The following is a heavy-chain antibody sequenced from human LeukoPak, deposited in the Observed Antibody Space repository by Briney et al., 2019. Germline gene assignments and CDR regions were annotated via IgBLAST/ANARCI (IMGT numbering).Heavy chain of an antibody. CDR3: ARIMGRRDRGYYFGY. CDR2: INPSGGST. D-gene: IGHD3-10*01. Sequence: ASVKVSCKASGYTFTSYYMHWVRQAPGQGLEWMGIINPSGGSTSYAQKFQGRVTMTRDTSTSTVYMELSSLRSEDTAVYYCARIMGRRDRGYYFGYWGQGTLVTVSS. J-gene: IGHJ4*02. V-gene: IGHV1-46*01. CDR1: GYTFTSYY.